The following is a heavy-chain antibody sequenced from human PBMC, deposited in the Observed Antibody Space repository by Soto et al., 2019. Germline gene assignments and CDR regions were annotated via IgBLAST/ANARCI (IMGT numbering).Heavy chain of an antibody. CDR3: ARHALPGAGTGHGLDV. Sequence: GESLKISCTGSGYSFTSYWIAWVRQMPGKGLEWMGIIYPDDSDTRYSPSFQGQVTISADKSITTAYLQWSSLKASDTAMYYCARHALPGAGTGHGLDVCGQRTTVTVSS. J-gene: IGHJ6*02. V-gene: IGHV5-51*01. D-gene: IGHD1-1*01. CDR2: IYPDDSDT. CDR1: GYSFTSYW.